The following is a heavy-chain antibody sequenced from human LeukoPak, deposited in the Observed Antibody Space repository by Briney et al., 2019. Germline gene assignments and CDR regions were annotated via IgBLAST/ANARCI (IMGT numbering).Heavy chain of an antibody. J-gene: IGHJ4*02. CDR1: GFTFDDYA. CDR3: AKGWGYDSSGYLNY. V-gene: IGHV3-9*01. D-gene: IGHD3-22*01. Sequence: GRSLRLSCAASGFTFDDYAMHWVRQAPGKGLEWVSGISWNSGSIGYADSVKGRFTISRDNAKNSLYLQMNSLRAEDTALYYCAKGWGYDSSGYLNYWGQGTLVTVSS. CDR2: ISWNSGSI.